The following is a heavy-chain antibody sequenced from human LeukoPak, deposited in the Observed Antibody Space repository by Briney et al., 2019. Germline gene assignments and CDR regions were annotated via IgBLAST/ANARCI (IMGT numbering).Heavy chain of an antibody. J-gene: IGHJ3*02. D-gene: IGHD3-10*01. V-gene: IGHV1-3*01. Sequence: VASVKVSCKASGYTFTTYALHWVRQAPGQRLEWMGWINAGNGNTKYSQKFQGRVTITRDTSASTAYMELSSLRSKDTAVYYCARDHSELWFGELSGGAFDIWGQGTMVTVSS. CDR2: INAGNGNT. CDR1: GYTFTTYA. CDR3: ARDHSELWFGELSGGAFDI.